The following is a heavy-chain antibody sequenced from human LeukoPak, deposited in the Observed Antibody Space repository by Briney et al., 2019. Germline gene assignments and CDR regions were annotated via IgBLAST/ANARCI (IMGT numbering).Heavy chain of an antibody. CDR3: ARVGRGDHTWGSYSCDH. J-gene: IGHJ4*02. Sequence: PSETLSLACTVSGDSFSSYHWSWLRQPPGKGLEWIGYISSRGSTSYNPSLKSRVSISVDTSKNQFSLRLNSVTAADTAVYYCARVGRGDHTWGSYSCDHWGQGTLVSVSS. D-gene: IGHD3-16*01. CDR1: GDSFSSYH. CDR2: ISSRGST. V-gene: IGHV4-59*01.